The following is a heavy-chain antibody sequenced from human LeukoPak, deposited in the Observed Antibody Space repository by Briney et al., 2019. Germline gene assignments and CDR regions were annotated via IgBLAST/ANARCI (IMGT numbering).Heavy chain of an antibody. D-gene: IGHD6-19*01. CDR1: RFTFSSYA. CDR2: ISGSGGST. CDR3: AKDFAAGYSSGWYVY. V-gene: IGHV3-23*01. Sequence: GGSLRLSCAASRFTFSSYAMSWVRQAPGKGLEWVSAISGSGGSTYYADSVKGRFTISRDNSKNTLYLQMNSLRAEDTAVYYCAKDFAAGYSSGWYVYWGQGTLVTVSS. J-gene: IGHJ4*02.